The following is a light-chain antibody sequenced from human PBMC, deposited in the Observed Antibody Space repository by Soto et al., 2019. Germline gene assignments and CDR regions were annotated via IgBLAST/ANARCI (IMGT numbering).Light chain of an antibody. CDR2: DAY. CDR3: QQRSNWPLLT. CDR1: QSVSSY. V-gene: IGKV3-11*01. J-gene: IGKJ4*01. Sequence: EIVLTQSPATLSLSPGERATLSCRASQSVSSYLAWYQQKPGQALRLLIYDAYNRATGIPARFSGSGSGTDFTLTISSLEPEDFAVYYCQQRSNWPLLTFGGGTKVDIK.